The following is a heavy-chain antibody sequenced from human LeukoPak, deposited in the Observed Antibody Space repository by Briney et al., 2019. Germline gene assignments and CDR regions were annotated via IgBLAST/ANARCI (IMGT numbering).Heavy chain of an antibody. CDR3: ARVMVRDLDAFDI. Sequence: GSLRLSCAASGFTVSSNYMSWVRQAPGKGLEWVSVIYSGGSTYYADSVKGRFTISRDNSKNTLYLQMNSLRAEDTAVYYCARVMVRDLDAFDIWGQGTMVTVSS. CDR1: GFTVSSNY. D-gene: IGHD3-10*01. CDR2: IYSGGST. J-gene: IGHJ3*02. V-gene: IGHV3-53*01.